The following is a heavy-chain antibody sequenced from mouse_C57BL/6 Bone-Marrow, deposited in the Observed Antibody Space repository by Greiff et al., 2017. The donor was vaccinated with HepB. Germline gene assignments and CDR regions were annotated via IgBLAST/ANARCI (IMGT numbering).Heavy chain of an antibody. CDR2: IDPSDSYT. D-gene: IGHD1-1*01. V-gene: IGHV1-50*01. CDR1: GYTFTSYW. CDR3: ARSAIYYYGSSYGYYAMDY. J-gene: IGHJ4*01. Sequence: VQLQQPGAELVKPGASVKLSCKASGYTFTSYWMQWVKQRPGQGLEWIGEIDPSDSYTNYNQKFKGKATLTVDTSSSTAYLELSRLTSDDSAVYYCARSAIYYYGSSYGYYAMDYWGQGTSVTVSS.